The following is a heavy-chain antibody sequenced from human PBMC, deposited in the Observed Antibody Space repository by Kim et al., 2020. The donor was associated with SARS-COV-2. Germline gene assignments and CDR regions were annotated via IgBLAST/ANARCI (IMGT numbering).Heavy chain of an antibody. CDR3: ARGGGVVVTAIPWYFDL. V-gene: IGHV3-30*04. D-gene: IGHD2-21*02. CDR2: ISYDGSNK. Sequence: GGSLRLSCAASGFTFSSYAMHWVRQAPGKGLEWVAVISYDGSNKYYADSVKGRFTISRDNSKNTLYLQMNSLRAEDTAVYYCARGGGVVVTAIPWYFDLWGRGTLVTVSS. J-gene: IGHJ2*01. CDR1: GFTFSSYA.